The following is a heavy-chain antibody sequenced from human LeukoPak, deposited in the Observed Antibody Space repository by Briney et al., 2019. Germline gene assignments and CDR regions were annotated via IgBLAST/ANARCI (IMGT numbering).Heavy chain of an antibody. CDR1: GYSISSGYY. J-gene: IGHJ4*02. CDR2: IYHSGTT. D-gene: IGHD3-10*01. V-gene: IGHV4-38-2*02. CDR3: ARDPGDY. Sequence: SETLSLTCTVSGYSISSGYYWGWIRQPPGKGLEWIGSIYHSGTTYYNPSLKSRVTISVDTSKNQFSLKLGSVTAADTAVYYCARDPGDYWSQGTLVTVSS.